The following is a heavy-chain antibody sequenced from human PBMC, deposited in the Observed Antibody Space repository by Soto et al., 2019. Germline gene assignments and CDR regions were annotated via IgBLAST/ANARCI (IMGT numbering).Heavy chain of an antibody. Sequence: GGSLRLSCAASGFTFSSYSMNWVRHAPGKGLEWVSSISSSSSYIYYADSVKGRFTISRDNAKNSLYLQMNSLRAEDTAVYYCAREGIAAAGTVDYWGQGTLVTVSS. D-gene: IGHD6-13*01. J-gene: IGHJ4*02. CDR3: AREGIAAAGTVDY. CDR1: GFTFSSYS. V-gene: IGHV3-21*01. CDR2: ISSSSSYI.